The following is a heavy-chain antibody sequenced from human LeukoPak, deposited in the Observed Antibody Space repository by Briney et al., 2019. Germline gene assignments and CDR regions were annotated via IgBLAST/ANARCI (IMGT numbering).Heavy chain of an antibody. D-gene: IGHD3-10*01. CDR2: IIPIFGTA. CDR1: GGTFSSYA. CDR3: ARESRGSGSYHY. V-gene: IGHV1-69*13. Sequence: SVKVSCKASGGTFSSYAISWVRQAPGQGLEWMGGIIPIFGTANYAQKFQGRVTITADEPTSTAYMELSSLRSEDTAVYYSARESRGSGSYHYWGQGTLVTVSS. J-gene: IGHJ4*02.